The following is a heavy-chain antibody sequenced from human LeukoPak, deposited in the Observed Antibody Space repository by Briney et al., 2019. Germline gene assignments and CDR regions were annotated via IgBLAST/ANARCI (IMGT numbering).Heavy chain of an antibody. CDR2: IYWNDDK. CDR3: AHSRNSWNVFDY. Sequence: SGPTLVKPTQTLTLTCTFSGFSLSTSGVGVGWIRQPPGKALEWLALIYWNDDKRYSPSLKSRLTLNKDTSKNQVVLTMTNMDPVDTATYYCAHSRNSWNVFDYWGQGTLVTVSS. V-gene: IGHV2-5*01. J-gene: IGHJ4*02. CDR1: GFSLSTSGVG. D-gene: IGHD6-13*01.